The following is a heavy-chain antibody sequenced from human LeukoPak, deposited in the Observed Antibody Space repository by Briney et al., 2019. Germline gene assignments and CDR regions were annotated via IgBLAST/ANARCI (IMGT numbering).Heavy chain of an antibody. V-gene: IGHV1-46*01. Sequence: ASVKVSRKASGYTFTSYYMHWVRQAPGQGLEWMGIINPSGGSTSYAQKFQGRVTMTRDTSTSTVYMELSSLRSEDTAVYYCARGSRGYSGYDLFDYWGQGTLVTVSS. CDR3: ARGSRGYSGYDLFDY. J-gene: IGHJ4*02. CDR2: INPSGGST. D-gene: IGHD5-12*01. CDR1: GYTFTSYY.